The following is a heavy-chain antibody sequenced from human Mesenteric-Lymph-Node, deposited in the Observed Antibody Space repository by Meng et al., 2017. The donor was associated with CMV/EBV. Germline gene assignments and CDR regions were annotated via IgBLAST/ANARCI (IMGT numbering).Heavy chain of an antibody. CDR3: ARGEYGSGSHYDYYGLDV. D-gene: IGHD3-10*01. CDR2: IKPSGGST. Sequence: TRHYMHWVRQAPGQGLEWMGIIKPSGGSTTYAQKFQGRVTMTRDTSTNTVYMELRSLRSEDTAVYYCARGEYGSGSHYDYYGLDVWGQGTTVTVSS. V-gene: IGHV1-46*01. CDR1: TRHY. J-gene: IGHJ6*02.